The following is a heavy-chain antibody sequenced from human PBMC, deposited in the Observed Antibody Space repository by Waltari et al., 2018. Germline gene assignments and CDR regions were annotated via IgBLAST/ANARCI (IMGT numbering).Heavy chain of an antibody. D-gene: IGHD6-19*01. CDR1: GFTFSIYS. Sequence: EVQLVESGGGLVKPGGSLRLSCAASGFTFSIYSMHWARQVPGKGWGVCSAFNTIAYYIAFADSLKGRFTVSRDNAKNSMYIEMNSLRAEDTAVYYCTRGSGWNPNFDYWGQGTLVTVSS. CDR2: FNTIAYYI. V-gene: IGHV3-21*06. CDR3: TRGSGWNPNFDY. J-gene: IGHJ4*02.